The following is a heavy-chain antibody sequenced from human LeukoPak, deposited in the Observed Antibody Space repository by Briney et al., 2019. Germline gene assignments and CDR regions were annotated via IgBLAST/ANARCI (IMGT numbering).Heavy chain of an antibody. CDR1: GFTYGNYL. Sequence: GGSLRLSCAASGFTYGNYLMHWVRQAPGKGLVWVSRISPDGRSTNYADFVKGRFTVSRDNAMNTVYLQMNSLRTEDTAVYYCVRGASGGHYVIDYWGQGTLVTVSS. CDR3: VRGASGGHYVIDY. J-gene: IGHJ4*02. D-gene: IGHD1-26*01. V-gene: IGHV3-74*01. CDR2: ISPDGRST.